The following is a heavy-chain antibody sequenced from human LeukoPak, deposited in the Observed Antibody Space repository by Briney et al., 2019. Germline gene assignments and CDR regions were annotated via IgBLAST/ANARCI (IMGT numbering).Heavy chain of an antibody. CDR1: GFTYGNYL. Sequence: GGSLRLSCAASGFTYGNYLMHWVRQAPGKGLVWVSRISPDGRSTNYADFVKGRFTVSRDNAMNTVYLQMNSLRTEDTAVYYCVRGASGGHYVIDYWGQGTLVTVSS. CDR3: VRGASGGHYVIDY. J-gene: IGHJ4*02. D-gene: IGHD1-26*01. V-gene: IGHV3-74*01. CDR2: ISPDGRST.